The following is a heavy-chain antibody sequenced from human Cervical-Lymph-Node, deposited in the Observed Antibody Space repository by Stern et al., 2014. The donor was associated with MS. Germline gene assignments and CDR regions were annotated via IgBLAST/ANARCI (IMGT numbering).Heavy chain of an antibody. CDR3: ANSIS. CDR2: INGSVTAR. J-gene: IGHJ5*02. D-gene: IGHD2/OR15-2a*01. CDR1: GFTFSDYY. Sequence: VQLVESGGGLVKPGGSLTLSCVASGFTFSDYYMNWIRQAPGKGLEWVSYINGSVTARYYADSLKGRFTISRDKATKSLYLHMNSLRVEDTSVYYCANSISWGQGALVTVSS. V-gene: IGHV3-11*01.